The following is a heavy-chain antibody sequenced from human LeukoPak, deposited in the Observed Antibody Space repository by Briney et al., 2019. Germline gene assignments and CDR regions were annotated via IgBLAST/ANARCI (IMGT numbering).Heavy chain of an antibody. J-gene: IGHJ4*02. V-gene: IGHV1-8*03. Sequence: ASVKVSCKASGYTSTSYDINWVRQATGQGLEWMGWMNPNSGNTGYAQKFQGRVTITRNTSISTAYMELSSLRSEDTAVYYCARVDDFWSGYYHFDYWGQGTLVTVSS. D-gene: IGHD3-3*01. CDR2: MNPNSGNT. CDR1: GYTSTSYD. CDR3: ARVDDFWSGYYHFDY.